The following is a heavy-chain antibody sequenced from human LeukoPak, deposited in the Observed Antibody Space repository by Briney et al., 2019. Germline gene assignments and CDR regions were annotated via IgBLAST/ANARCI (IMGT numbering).Heavy chain of an antibody. Sequence: TSETLTLTCTVSGGSISSDYWSWLRQTPEKGLEWIGYISYSGSTNYNPSLKSRVTISADTSKNQFSLKLRSVTAADTAVYYCARDDDTAGIDYWGQGTLVTVSS. J-gene: IGHJ4*02. V-gene: IGHV4-59*01. CDR1: GGSISSDY. D-gene: IGHD1-1*01. CDR2: ISYSGST. CDR3: ARDDDTAGIDY.